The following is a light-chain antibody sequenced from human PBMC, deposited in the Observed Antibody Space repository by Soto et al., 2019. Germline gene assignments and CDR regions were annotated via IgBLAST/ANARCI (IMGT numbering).Light chain of an antibody. CDR1: SGYVGNFNL. CDR3: CSYAGGSIYVL. Sequence: QSVLTQPASVSGSPGQSITISCTGTSGYVGNFNLVSWYQHHPGKAPSLIISEVSKRPSGVSNRFSGSKSGNTASLTISGLQAEDEADYYCCSYAGGSIYVLFGGGTKLTVL. V-gene: IGLV2-23*02. J-gene: IGLJ2*01. CDR2: EVS.